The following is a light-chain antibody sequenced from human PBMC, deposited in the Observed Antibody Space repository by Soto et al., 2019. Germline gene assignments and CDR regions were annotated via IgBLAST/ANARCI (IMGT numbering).Light chain of an antibody. CDR2: GAS. CDR3: QQYNNWPVA. J-gene: IGKJ1*01. CDR1: QSVSSN. Sequence: EIVMTQSPATLSVSPGERATLSCRASQSVSSNLAWYQQKPGQAPRLLIYGASTRATGIPARFSGSGSGTEFTLTVSCLQCEDFAVYYCQQYNNWPVAFRQGTKVEIK. V-gene: IGKV3-15*01.